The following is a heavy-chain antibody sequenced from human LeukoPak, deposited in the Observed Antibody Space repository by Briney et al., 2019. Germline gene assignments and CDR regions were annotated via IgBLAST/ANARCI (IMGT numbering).Heavy chain of an antibody. V-gene: IGHV4-34*01. Sequence: SETLSLTCAVYGGSFGDYYWTWIRQPPGKGLEWLGQITHSGGTNYNPSLKSRVTLSVDTSKNQFSLKLSSVTAADTAVYYCARSGRGLATRFDPWGQGILVTVSS. CDR1: GGSFGDYY. J-gene: IGHJ5*02. CDR3: ARSGRGLATRFDP. CDR2: ITHSGGT. D-gene: IGHD1-26*01.